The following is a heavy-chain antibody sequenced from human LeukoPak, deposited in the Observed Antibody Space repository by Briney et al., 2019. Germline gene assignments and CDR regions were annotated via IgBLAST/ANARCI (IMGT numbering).Heavy chain of an antibody. CDR1: GFTFDDYA. Sequence: GGSLRLSCAASGFTFDDYAMHWVRQAPGKGLEWVSVIYSGGSTYYADSVKGRFTISRDNSKNTLYLQMNSLRAEETAVYYCAGGGFGELLDNWFDPWGQGTLVTVSS. J-gene: IGHJ5*02. V-gene: IGHV3-53*01. D-gene: IGHD3-10*01. CDR2: IYSGGST. CDR3: AGGGFGELLDNWFDP.